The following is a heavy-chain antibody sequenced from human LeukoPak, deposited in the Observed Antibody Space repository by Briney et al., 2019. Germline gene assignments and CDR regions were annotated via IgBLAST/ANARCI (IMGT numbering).Heavy chain of an antibody. CDR1: GGSISSSSYY. CDR3: ARAWGYSNYAYFDY. J-gene: IGHJ4*02. CDR2: IYYSGST. D-gene: IGHD4-11*01. Sequence: SETLSLTCTVSGGSISSSSYYWSWIRQPPGKGLEWIGYIYYSGSTNYNPSLKSRVTISVDTSKNQFSLKLSSVTAADTAVYYCARAWGYSNYAYFDYWGQGTLVTVSS. V-gene: IGHV4-61*01.